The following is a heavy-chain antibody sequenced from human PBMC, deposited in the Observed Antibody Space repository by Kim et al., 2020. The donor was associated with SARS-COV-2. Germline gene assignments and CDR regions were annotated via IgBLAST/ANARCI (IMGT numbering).Heavy chain of an antibody. V-gene: IGHV4-31*03. Sequence: SETLSLTCSVSGGSIRSGGKFWTWIRQHPAKGLEWIGYISYSGNSHYSPSLRSRVSISLQTSENQFSLELTSVTAADTAVYYCARAIAKNWFDPWGQGTL. CDR1: GGSIRSGGKF. CDR3: ARAIAKNWFDP. CDR2: ISYSGNS. D-gene: IGHD2-2*02. J-gene: IGHJ5*02.